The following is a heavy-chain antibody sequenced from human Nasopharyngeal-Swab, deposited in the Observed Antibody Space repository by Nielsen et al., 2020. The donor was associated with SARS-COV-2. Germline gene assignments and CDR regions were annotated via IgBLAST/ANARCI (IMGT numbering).Heavy chain of an antibody. Sequence: GESLKISCAASGFTFSSYWMSWVRQAPGKGLEWVANIKQDGNEKYYVDSVKGRFTISRDNAKNSLYLQMNSLRAEDTAVYYCARERNDFWSGPAREPYHYYMDVWGKGTTVTVSS. CDR3: ARERNDFWSGPAREPYHYYMDV. D-gene: IGHD3-3*01. CDR1: GFTFSSYW. V-gene: IGHV3-7*01. J-gene: IGHJ6*03. CDR2: IKQDGNEK.